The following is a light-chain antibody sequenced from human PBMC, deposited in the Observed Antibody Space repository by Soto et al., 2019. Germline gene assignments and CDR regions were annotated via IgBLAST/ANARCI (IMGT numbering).Light chain of an antibody. CDR3: QQYNNWS. V-gene: IGKV3-15*01. CDR2: AAS. J-gene: IGKJ5*01. CDR1: QSVGSN. Sequence: EMVMTQSPATLSVSPGERATLSCSASQSVGSNLAWYQQKPGQAPRLLIYAASTRATGIPARFSGSGSGTEFTLTISSLQSEDFAVYYCQQYNNWSFGQGTRLEIK.